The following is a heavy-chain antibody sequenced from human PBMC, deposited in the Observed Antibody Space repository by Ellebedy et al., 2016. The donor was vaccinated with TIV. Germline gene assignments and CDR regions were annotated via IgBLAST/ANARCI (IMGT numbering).Heavy chain of an antibody. CDR1: GYSFTNYW. Sequence: GESLKISCKTSGYSFTNYWIGWARQMPGKGLEWVGILYPGDYDTRYRPSFRGQVIISVDRSINTAYLQWSSLRTSDTAMYYCARRGPGAGDYWGQGTLVTVSS. CDR2: LYPGDYDT. J-gene: IGHJ4*02. V-gene: IGHV5-51*01. CDR3: ARRGPGAGDY. D-gene: IGHD3-10*01.